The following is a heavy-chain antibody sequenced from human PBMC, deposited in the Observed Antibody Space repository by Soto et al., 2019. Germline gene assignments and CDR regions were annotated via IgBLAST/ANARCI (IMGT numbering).Heavy chain of an antibody. D-gene: IGHD6-13*01. V-gene: IGHV4-34*01. CDR1: GGSFSGYY. J-gene: IGHJ6*02. CDR3: ARGGSSSTGYYYGMDV. Sequence: SETLSLTCAVYGGSFSGYYWSWIRQPPGKGLEWIGEINHSGSTNYNPSLKSRVTISVDTSKNQFSLKLSSVTAEDTAVYCCARGGSSSTGYYYGMDVWGQGTTVTVSS. CDR2: INHSGST.